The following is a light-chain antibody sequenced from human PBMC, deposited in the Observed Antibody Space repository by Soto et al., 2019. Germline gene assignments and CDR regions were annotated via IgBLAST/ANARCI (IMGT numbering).Light chain of an antibody. Sequence: TPSPGTLPLYPRERAPLSCISSQSVSSSYLAWYQQKPGQAPRLLIYGASSRATGIPDRFSGSGSGTDFTLTISRLEPEDFAMYYCHQYGSSPPVPFGQVTRLE. CDR1: QSVSSSY. CDR2: GAS. V-gene: IGKV3-20*01. J-gene: IGKJ5*01. CDR3: HQYGSSPPVP.